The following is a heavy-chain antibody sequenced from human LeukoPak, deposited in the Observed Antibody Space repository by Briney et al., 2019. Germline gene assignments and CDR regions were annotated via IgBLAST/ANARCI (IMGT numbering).Heavy chain of an antibody. CDR1: GGSISGSSYY. CDR3: ARDIYYYDSSGYIRCFDY. CDR2: IYYSGST. J-gene: IGHJ4*02. Sequence: SETLSLTCTVSGGSISGSSYYWAWIRQPPGKGLEWIGSIYYSGSTYYNPSLKSRVTISVDTSKNQFSLKLSSVTAADTAAYYCARDIYYYDSSGYIRCFDYWGQGTLVTVSS. D-gene: IGHD3-22*01. V-gene: IGHV4-39*07.